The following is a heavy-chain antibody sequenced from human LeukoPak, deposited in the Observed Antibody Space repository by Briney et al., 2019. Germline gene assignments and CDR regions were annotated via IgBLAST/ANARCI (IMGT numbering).Heavy chain of an antibody. V-gene: IGHV3-7*01. CDR2: RKGDGSEK. J-gene: IGHJ6*03. D-gene: IGHD3-16*01. Sequence: PGGSLRLSCAASGFTLSNHWVTWVRQAPGGGLEWVANRKGDGSEKYYVDSARGRFTISRDNAENSAYLQMNSLRIEDTAVYYCARGHWGMDVWGKGTTVTVSS. CDR3: ARGHWGMDV. CDR1: GFTLSNHW.